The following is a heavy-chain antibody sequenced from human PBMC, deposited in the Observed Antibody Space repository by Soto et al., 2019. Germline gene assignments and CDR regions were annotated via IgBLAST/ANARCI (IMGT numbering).Heavy chain of an antibody. V-gene: IGHV4-39*01. CDR3: ARSYGDYSLDV. CDR1: GGSIRSSSYY. J-gene: IGHJ6*03. Sequence: PSETLSLTCIVSGGSIRSSSYYWGWIRQPPGKGLEWIASMSYSGTTYHNPSLKSRVTISIDTSKKQVSLKLISVTAADTAAYYCARSYGDYSLDVWGQGTTVTVSS. CDR2: MSYSGTT. D-gene: IGHD4-17*01.